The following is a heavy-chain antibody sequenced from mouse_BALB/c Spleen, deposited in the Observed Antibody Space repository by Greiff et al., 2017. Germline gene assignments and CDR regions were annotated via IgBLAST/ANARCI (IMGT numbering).Heavy chain of an antibody. Sequence: QVQLQQPGAELVKPGASVKLSCKASGYTFTSYWMYWVKQRPGQGLEWIGEIDHSDSCTNYNQKFKGKATLTVDKSSITAYMQLSSLTSEDSAVYCCTGKRQLGLPDWGQGTLVTVSA. V-gene: IGHV1-69*02. CDR2: IDHSDSCT. D-gene: IGHD3-2*01. CDR3: TGKRQLGLPD. J-gene: IGHJ3*01. CDR1: GYTFTSYW.